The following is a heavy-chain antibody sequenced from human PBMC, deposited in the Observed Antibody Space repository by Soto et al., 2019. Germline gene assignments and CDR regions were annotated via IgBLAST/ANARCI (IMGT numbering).Heavy chain of an antibody. V-gene: IGHV1-3*04. CDR3: ARPLRGLTIDGVAHPEYY. Sequence: ASVKVSCKASGYPFSNYNIHWVRQAPGRGLEWMGWINTGNGDTRYSQKVQGRVSITSDQSANTAYMELSSLESEDTAVYYCARPLRGLTIDGVAHPEYYWSQGTLVTGSA. CDR1: GYPFSNYN. J-gene: IGHJ4*02. CDR2: INTGNGDT. D-gene: IGHD3-3*01.